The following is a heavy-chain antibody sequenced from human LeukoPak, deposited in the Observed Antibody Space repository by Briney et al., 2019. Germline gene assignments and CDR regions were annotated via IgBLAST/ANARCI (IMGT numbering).Heavy chain of an antibody. CDR2: IYYSGST. CDR1: GVSISSSSYY. CDR3: ARVPEELGIWFDP. Sequence: SETLSLTCTVSGVSISSSSYYWGWIRQPPGMGLEWIGSIYYSGSTYYNPSLKSRVIISVDTSKNQFSLRLRSVTAADTAVYHCARVPEELGIWFDPWGQGTLVTVSS. J-gene: IGHJ5*02. D-gene: IGHD7-27*01. V-gene: IGHV4-39*07.